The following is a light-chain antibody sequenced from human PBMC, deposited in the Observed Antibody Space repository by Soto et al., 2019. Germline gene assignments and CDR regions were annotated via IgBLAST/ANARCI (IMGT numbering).Light chain of an antibody. V-gene: IGKV3-11*01. CDR3: QQRSKWLKA. CDR1: QSVSSY. Sequence: EIELTQPPFTLSVSPRETVTLSFRASQSVSSYLAWYQQKPGQAPRLLIYDASNRATGIPARFSGSGSGTDFTLTISSLEPEDFAVYYCQQRSKWLKAFGQGTRLEIK. CDR2: DAS. J-gene: IGKJ5*01.